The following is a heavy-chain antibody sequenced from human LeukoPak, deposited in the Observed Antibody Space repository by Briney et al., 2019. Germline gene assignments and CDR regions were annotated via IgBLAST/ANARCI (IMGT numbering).Heavy chain of an antibody. D-gene: IGHD2-8*01. CDR1: GSTFSSYA. CDR2: ISGSGGST. CDR3: AKKVYAPYYYYYYGMDV. V-gene: IGHV3-23*01. J-gene: IGHJ6*02. Sequence: GGSLRLSCAASGSTFSSYAMSWVRQAPGKGLEWVSAISGSGGSTYYADSVKGRFTISRDNSKNTLYLQMNSLRAEDTAVYYCAKKVYAPYYYYYYGMDVWGQGTTVTVSS.